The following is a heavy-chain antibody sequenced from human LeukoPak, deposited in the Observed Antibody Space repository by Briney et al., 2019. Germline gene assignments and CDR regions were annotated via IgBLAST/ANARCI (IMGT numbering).Heavy chain of an antibody. J-gene: IGHJ4*02. CDR3: ARVSKSAVTSHLDY. Sequence: SGGSLRLSCAASGFTFSSYWMHWVRQAPGKGLVWVSSISSSSSYIYYADSVKGRFTISRDNAKNSLYLQMNSLRAEDTAVYYCARVSKSAVTSHLDYWGQGTLVTVSS. D-gene: IGHD4-17*01. V-gene: IGHV3-21*01. CDR2: ISSSSSYI. CDR1: GFTFSSYW.